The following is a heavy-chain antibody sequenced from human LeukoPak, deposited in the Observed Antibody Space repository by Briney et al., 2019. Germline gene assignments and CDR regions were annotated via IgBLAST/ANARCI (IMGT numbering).Heavy chain of an antibody. J-gene: IGHJ6*03. CDR3: ARSLGYPEGYYYYYMDV. V-gene: IGHV1-18*01. D-gene: IGHD5-18*01. CDR1: GYTFTSYG. Sequence: ASVKVSCKASGYTFTSYGITWVRQAPGQGLEWMGWISAYNGNTNYAQKLQGRVTMTTDTSTSTAYMELRSLRSDDTAVYYCARSLGYPEGYYYYYMDVWGKGTTVTVSS. CDR2: ISAYNGNT.